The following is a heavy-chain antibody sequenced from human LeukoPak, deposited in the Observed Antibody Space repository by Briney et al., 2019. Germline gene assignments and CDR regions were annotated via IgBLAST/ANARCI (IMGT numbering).Heavy chain of an antibody. CDR1: GFTFSSYA. Sequence: GGSLRLSCAASGFTFSSYAMSWVRQAPGKGLEWVSAISGSGGSTYYADSVKGRFTISRDNSKNTLYLQMNSLRAEDTAVYYCANDRSGSYHQHWGQGTLVTVSS. D-gene: IGHD1-26*01. CDR2: ISGSGGST. J-gene: IGHJ4*02. CDR3: ANDRSGSYHQH. V-gene: IGHV3-23*01.